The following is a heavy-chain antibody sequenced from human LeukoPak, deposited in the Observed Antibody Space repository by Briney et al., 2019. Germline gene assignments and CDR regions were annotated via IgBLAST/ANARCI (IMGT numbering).Heavy chain of an antibody. CDR2: ISYDGSNK. D-gene: IGHD6-6*01. Sequence: PGGSLRLSCAASGFTFSSYAMHWVRQAPGKGLEWVAVISYDGSNKYYADSVKGRFTISRDNSKNTLYLQMNSLRAEDTAVYYCARDPASSSEYYFDYWGQGTLVTVSS. CDR1: GFTFSSYA. J-gene: IGHJ4*02. V-gene: IGHV3-30*04. CDR3: ARDPASSSEYYFDY.